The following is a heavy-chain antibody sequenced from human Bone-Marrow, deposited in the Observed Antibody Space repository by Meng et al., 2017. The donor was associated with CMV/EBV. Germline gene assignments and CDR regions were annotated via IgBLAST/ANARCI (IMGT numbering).Heavy chain of an antibody. CDR3: AREGGMATIDY. V-gene: IGHV3-30-3*01. CDR2: ISYDGINK. D-gene: IGHD5-24*01. J-gene: IGHJ4*02. CDR1: RFTFSNYA. Sequence: GESLKISCAASRFTFSNYAMQWVRQAPGKGLEWVALISYDGINKYYAESVRGRFTISRDNAKNSLYLQMNSLRAEDTAVYYCAREGGMATIDYWGQGTLVTVSS.